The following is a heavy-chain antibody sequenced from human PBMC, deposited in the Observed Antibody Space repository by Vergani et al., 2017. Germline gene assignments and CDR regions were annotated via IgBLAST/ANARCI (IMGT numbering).Heavy chain of an antibody. V-gene: IGHV7-4-1*02. Sequence: QVQLVQSGSELKKPGASLKVSCKASGYTFTSYSINWVRQAPGQGLEWMGWINTNTGATYAPGFSGRFVFSLDTSVSTAYLQISGLKSEDTAVYYFARTYYYDSSGETQDYSMYGLDVWGHGTTVTVS. CDR3: ARTYYYDSSGETQDYSMYGLDV. J-gene: IGHJ6*02. CDR2: INTNTGA. CDR1: GYTFTSYS. D-gene: IGHD3-22*01.